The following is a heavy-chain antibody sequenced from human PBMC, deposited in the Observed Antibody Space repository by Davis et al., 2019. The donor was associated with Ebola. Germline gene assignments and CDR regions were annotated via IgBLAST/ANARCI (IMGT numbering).Heavy chain of an antibody. V-gene: IGHV5-51*01. Sequence: GESLKISCKTSGDTFANSWIGWVRQRPGEGLEWMALIYPADSETKYSPSFQGQVTISVDKSKATAYLQLGSLKASDTAIYYCARVSDRYYYYYGLDVWGPGTTVIVSS. J-gene: IGHJ6*02. D-gene: IGHD2-21*01. CDR2: IYPADSET. CDR3: ARVSDRYYYYYGLDV. CDR1: GDTFANSW.